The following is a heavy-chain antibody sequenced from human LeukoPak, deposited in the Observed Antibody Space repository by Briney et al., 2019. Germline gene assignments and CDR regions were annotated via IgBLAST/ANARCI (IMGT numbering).Heavy chain of an antibody. CDR2: ISSSSSYI. CDR1: GFTFSSYS. CDR3: ARGEMGAYNFDY. V-gene: IGHV3-21*01. Sequence: PGGSLRLSCAASGFTFSSYSMNWVRQAPGKGLEWVSSISSSSSYIYYADSVKGRFTISRDNAKNSLYLQMNSLRAEDTAVYYCARGEMGAYNFDYWGQGTLVTVSS. J-gene: IGHJ4*02. D-gene: IGHD1-26*01.